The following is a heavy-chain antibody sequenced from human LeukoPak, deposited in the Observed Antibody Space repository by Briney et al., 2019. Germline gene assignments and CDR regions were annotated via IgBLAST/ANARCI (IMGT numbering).Heavy chain of an antibody. D-gene: IGHD3-9*01. CDR2: IYYSGST. Sequence: PSETLSLTCTVSGGSISSYYWSWIRQPPGKGLEWIGYIYYSGSTNYNPSLKSRVTISVDTSKNQFSLKLSSVTAADTAVYYRAREGIDILTGYLGFDYWGQGTLVTVSS. V-gene: IGHV4-59*12. J-gene: IGHJ4*02. CDR1: GGSISSYY. CDR3: AREGIDILTGYLGFDY.